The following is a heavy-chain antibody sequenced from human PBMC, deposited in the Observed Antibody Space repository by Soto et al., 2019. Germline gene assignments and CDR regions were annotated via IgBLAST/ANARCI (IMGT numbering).Heavy chain of an antibody. J-gene: IGHJ4*02. Sequence: PWWSLRLCCSASVFTFSIYAMSWFRQAPGKGLEWVSTIGGGGGGTSYADFVRGRFTISRDNSKNTLYLQMNSLRAEDTAVYYCAKDAPGSGWLSDYWGLGTLVTVSS. V-gene: IGHV3-23*01. D-gene: IGHD3-22*01. CDR3: AKDAPGSGWLSDY. CDR1: VFTFSIYA. CDR2: IGGGGGGT.